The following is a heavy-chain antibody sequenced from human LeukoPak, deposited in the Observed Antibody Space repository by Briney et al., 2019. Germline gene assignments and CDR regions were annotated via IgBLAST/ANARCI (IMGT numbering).Heavy chain of an antibody. J-gene: IGHJ4*02. V-gene: IGHV1-69*06. D-gene: IGHD4-17*01. CDR1: GGTFSSYA. CDR3: ARGYNDYGDYVYGD. CDR2: ITPIFGTA. Sequence: SVKVSCKASGGTFSSYAISWVRQAPGQGLEWMGGITPIFGTANYAQKFQGRVTITADKSTSTAYMELSGLRSEDTAVYYCARGYNDYGDYVYGDWGQGTLVTVSS.